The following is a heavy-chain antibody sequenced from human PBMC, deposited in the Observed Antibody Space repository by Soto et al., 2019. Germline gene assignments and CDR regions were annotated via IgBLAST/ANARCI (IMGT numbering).Heavy chain of an antibody. CDR1: GFTFSSYS. Sequence: EVQLVESGGGLVQPGGSLRLSCAASGFTFSSYSMNWVRQAPGKGLEWVSYISSSSSTIYYADSVKGRFTISRDNAKNSLDLQMNRLRGGDTAVYYCARSPKGDMLRSDYWGQGTLVTVSS. J-gene: IGHJ4*02. CDR3: ARSPKGDMLRSDY. CDR2: ISSSSSTI. D-gene: IGHD2-8*01. V-gene: IGHV3-48*01.